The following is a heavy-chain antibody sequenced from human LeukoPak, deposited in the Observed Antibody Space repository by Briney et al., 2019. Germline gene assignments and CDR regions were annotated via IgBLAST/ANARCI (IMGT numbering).Heavy chain of an antibody. CDR1: GYPFTGYY. D-gene: IGHD1-26*01. V-gene: IGHV1-2*02. Sequence: GASVKVSCKASGYPFTGYYMHWVRQAPGQGLEWMGWINPNTGDTNYAQKFQGRVTMTRDTSISTAYMELSGLRSDDTAVDYCARDPGIVGATTEDYWGQGTLVTVSS. J-gene: IGHJ4*02. CDR2: INPNTGDT. CDR3: ARDPGIVGATTEDY.